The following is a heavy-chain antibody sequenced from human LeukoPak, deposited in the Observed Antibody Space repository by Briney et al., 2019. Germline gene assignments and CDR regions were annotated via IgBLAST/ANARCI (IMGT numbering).Heavy chain of an antibody. D-gene: IGHD4-17*01. V-gene: IGHV4-34*01. CDR1: GGSFSGYY. J-gene: IGHJ4*02. Sequence: SETLSLTCAVYGGSFSGYYWSWLRQPPGKGLEWIGEISHSGSTNYNPSLKSRVTISVDTSKNQFSLKLSSVTAADTAVYYCARASTVTTPDYWGQGTLVTVSS. CDR3: ARASTVTTPDY. CDR2: ISHSGST.